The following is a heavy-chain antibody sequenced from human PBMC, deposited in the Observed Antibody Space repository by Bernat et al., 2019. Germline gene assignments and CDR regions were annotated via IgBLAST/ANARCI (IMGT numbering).Heavy chain of an antibody. CDR3: ARDTSGSGWYFFDF. J-gene: IGHJ4*02. Sequence: QVHLVQSGAEVKKPGASVEVSCKASGYTFTDFAIHWVRQAPGQRLEWMGWINAANGNTKYSQKFQGSVTLTRDTSANTAFMELSSLRSEDTALYYCARDTSGSGWYFFDFWGQGTLVTVS. D-gene: IGHD6-19*01. CDR2: INAANGNT. V-gene: IGHV1-3*01. CDR1: GYTFTDFA.